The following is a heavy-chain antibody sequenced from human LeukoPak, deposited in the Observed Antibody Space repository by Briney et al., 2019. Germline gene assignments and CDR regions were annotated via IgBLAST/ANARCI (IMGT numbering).Heavy chain of an antibody. CDR2: IHHDGRI. CDR3: ARSHDHLWGNYPDY. D-gene: IGHD3-16*02. Sequence: SETLSLTCTVSGGSISSYYWSWIRQPPGKGLEWIGEIHHDGRINYNPSLKSRVTLSVDKSKNQFSLRLNSVTAADTAMYYCARSHDHLWGNYPDYWGQGTLVTVSS. CDR1: GGSISSYY. J-gene: IGHJ4*02. V-gene: IGHV4-59*12.